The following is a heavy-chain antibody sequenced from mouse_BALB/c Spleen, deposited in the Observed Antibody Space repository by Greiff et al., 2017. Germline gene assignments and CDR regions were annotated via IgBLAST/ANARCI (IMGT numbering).Heavy chain of an antibody. CDR1: GYSFTDYI. V-gene: IGHV1-39*01. Sequence: VQLQQTGPELVKPGASVKISCKASGYSFTDYIMLWVKQSHGKSLEWIGNINPYYGSTSYNLKFKGKATLTVDKSSSTAYMQLNSLTSEDSAVYYCARRGSDGYYDYFDDWGQGTTLTVSS. CDR3: ARRGSDGYYDYFDD. J-gene: IGHJ2*01. CDR2: INPYYGST. D-gene: IGHD2-3*01.